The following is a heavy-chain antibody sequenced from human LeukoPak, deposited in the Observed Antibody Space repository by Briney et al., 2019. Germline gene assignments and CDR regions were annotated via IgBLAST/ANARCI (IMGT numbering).Heavy chain of an antibody. V-gene: IGHV1-69*13. CDR2: IIPIFATA. CDR1: GGTFSSYA. CDR3: ARGKHQDAFDI. Sequence: ASVKVSCKASGGTFSSYAISWVRQAPGQGLEWMGGIIPIFATANYAQKFQGRVTITADESTSTAYMELSSLRSEDTAVYYCARGKHQDAFDIWGQGTMVTVSS. J-gene: IGHJ3*02.